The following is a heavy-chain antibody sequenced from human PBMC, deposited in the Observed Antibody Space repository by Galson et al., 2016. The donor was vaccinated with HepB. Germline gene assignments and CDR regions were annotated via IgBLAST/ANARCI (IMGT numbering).Heavy chain of an antibody. J-gene: IGHJ6*02. CDR3: ARDGSEHGRSSGGGMDV. Sequence: SLRLSCAASGLIVRSNFMTWVRQGPGKGLEWVATIYNDGDTFYADSVKGQFSISRHNSNNILYLQMSNVTPDDTAVYYCARDGSEHGRSSGGGMDVWGQGTTVTVSS. CDR2: IYNDGDT. D-gene: IGHD6-6*01. CDR1: GLIVRSNF. V-gene: IGHV3-53*01.